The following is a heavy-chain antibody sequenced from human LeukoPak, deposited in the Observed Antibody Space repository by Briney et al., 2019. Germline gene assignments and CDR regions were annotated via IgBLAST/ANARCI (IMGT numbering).Heavy chain of an antibody. D-gene: IGHD2-21*02. CDR2: INKGGVST. CDR1: GFTFISYG. CDR3: ARELPREVTLDY. J-gene: IGHJ4*02. V-gene: IGHV3-74*01. Sequence: GGSLRLSCAASGFTFISYGMQWVRQAPGKGLVWVSRINKGGVSTSYAASVRGRFTVSRDNGKNTLYLQMNRLRAEDTGVYYCARELPREVTLDYWGQGTLVTVSS.